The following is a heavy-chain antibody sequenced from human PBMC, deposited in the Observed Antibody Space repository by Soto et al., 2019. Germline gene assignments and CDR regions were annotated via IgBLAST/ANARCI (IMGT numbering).Heavy chain of an antibody. CDR3: ARDGGRHSGGIDY. J-gene: IGHJ4*02. CDR2: IIPIFGTA. D-gene: IGHD1-26*01. V-gene: IGHV1-69*01. Sequence: QVQLVQSGAEVKKPGSSVKVSCKASGGTFSSYSINWVRQAPGQGLEWMGEIIPIFGTANYAQKFQGRVTITADESTSTAYMELSSLRSEDAAVYYCARDGGRHSGGIDYWGQGTLVTVSS. CDR1: GGTFSSYS.